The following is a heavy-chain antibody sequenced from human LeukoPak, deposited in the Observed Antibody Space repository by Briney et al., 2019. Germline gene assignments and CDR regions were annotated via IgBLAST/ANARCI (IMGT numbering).Heavy chain of an antibody. CDR3: ARRRPHYYYGMDV. V-gene: IGHV4-34*01. J-gene: IGHJ6*02. Sequence: SETLSLTCAVYGGSFSGYYWSWIRQPPGKGLEWIGEIDHSGSTNYNPSLKSRVTISVDTSKNQFSLKLSSVTAADTAVYYCARRRPHYYYGMDVRGQGTTVTVSS. CDR1: GGSFSGYY. CDR2: IDHSGST.